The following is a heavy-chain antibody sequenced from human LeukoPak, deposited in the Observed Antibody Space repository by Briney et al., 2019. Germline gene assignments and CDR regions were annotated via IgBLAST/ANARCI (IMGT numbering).Heavy chain of an antibody. Sequence: SETLSLTCTVSDGSITSYYWSWIRQPPGKGLEWIGYINYSGNTNYNPSPKSRVTISVDTSKGQFSLNLTSVTAADTAVYYCASVPSYGSVDYWGQGTLVTVSS. CDR1: DGSITSYY. CDR2: INYSGNT. D-gene: IGHD3-10*01. V-gene: IGHV4-59*01. CDR3: ASVPSYGSVDY. J-gene: IGHJ4*02.